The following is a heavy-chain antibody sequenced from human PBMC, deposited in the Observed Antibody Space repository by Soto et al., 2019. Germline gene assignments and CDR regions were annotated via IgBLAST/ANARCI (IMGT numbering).Heavy chain of an antibody. D-gene: IGHD6-6*01. Sequence: ASVKVSCKASGYTFTSYAMHWVRQAPGQRLEWMGGINASNGKAKYAQKFQGRVTITADESTSTAYMELSSLRSEDTAVYYCAREHSSSSLWFDPWGQGTLVTVSS. CDR2: INASNGKA. CDR3: AREHSSSSLWFDP. J-gene: IGHJ5*02. CDR1: GYTFTSYA. V-gene: IGHV1-3*01.